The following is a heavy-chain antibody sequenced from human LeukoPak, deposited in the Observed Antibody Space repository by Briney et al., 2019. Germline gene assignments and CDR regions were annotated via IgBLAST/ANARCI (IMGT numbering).Heavy chain of an antibody. Sequence: SETLSLTCTVSGGTIISSDYHWGWVRQPPGKGLEWIGTISYSGNTDYNPSLRSRVTISVDTSNNQFSLRLGSVTAADTAVYHCARHCCSGPAKRVFDIWGQGTMVTVSS. V-gene: IGHV4-39*01. J-gene: IGHJ3*02. CDR3: ARHCCSGPAKRVFDI. D-gene: IGHD2-15*01. CDR1: GGTIISSDYH. CDR2: ISYSGNT.